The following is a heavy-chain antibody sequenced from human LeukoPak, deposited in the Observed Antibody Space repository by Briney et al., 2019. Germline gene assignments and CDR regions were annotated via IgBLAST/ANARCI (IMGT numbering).Heavy chain of an antibody. V-gene: IGHV3-7*01. D-gene: IGHD6-6*01. J-gene: IGHJ4*02. CDR2: IKKDGSEK. CDR3: ARGWRGPLVPSFDY. CDR1: GFTFSTYW. Sequence: PGGSLRLSCAASGFTFSTYWMSWVRQAPGKGLEWVANIKKDGSEKYYLDSVRGRVTISRDNAKNSLYLQLNSLRAEDTAVYYCARGWRGPLVPSFDYWGQGTPVTVSS.